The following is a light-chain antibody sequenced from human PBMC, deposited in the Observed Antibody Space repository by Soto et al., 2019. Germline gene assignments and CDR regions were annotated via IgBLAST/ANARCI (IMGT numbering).Light chain of an antibody. CDR1: SSNIGSNY. CDR2: SNI. Sequence: QSVLTQPPSASGTPGQRVTISCSGSSSNIGSNYVYWYQQLPGTAPKLLIYSNIQRPSGVPDRFSGSKSGISASLTISGLQTEDEADYYCISYTDRQSYLFGTGTKVTVL. J-gene: IGLJ1*01. V-gene: IGLV1-47*02. CDR3: ISYTDRQSYL.